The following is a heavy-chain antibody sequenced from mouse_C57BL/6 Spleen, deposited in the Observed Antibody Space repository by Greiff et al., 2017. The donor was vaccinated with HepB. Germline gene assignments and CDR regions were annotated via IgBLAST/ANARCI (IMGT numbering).Heavy chain of an antibody. CDR3: AREGGYDYDGAWFAY. Sequence: VKLQQSGPELVKPGASVKLSCKASGYTFTSYDINWVKQRPGQGLEWIGWIYPRDGSTKYNEKFKGKATLTVDTSSSTAYMELHSLTSEDSAVYFCAREGGYDYDGAWFAYWGQGTLVTVSA. CDR1: GYTFTSYD. D-gene: IGHD2-4*01. CDR2: IYPRDGST. V-gene: IGHV1-85*01. J-gene: IGHJ3*01.